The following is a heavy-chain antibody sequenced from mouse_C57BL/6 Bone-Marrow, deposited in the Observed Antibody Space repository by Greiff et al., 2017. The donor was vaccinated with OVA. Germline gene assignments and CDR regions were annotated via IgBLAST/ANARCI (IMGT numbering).Heavy chain of an antibody. V-gene: IGHV2-6-1*01. CDR1: GFSLTSYG. J-gene: IGHJ1*03. Sequence: VKLVESGPGLVAPSQSLSITCTVSGFSLTSYGVHWVRQPPGKGLEWLVVIWSDGSTTYNSAPKSRLSISKDNSKSQVFLKMNSLQTDDTAMYYCARQGRYYGSSSWYFDVWGTGTTVTVSS. CDR3: ARQGRYYGSSSWYFDV. CDR2: IWSDGST. D-gene: IGHD1-1*01.